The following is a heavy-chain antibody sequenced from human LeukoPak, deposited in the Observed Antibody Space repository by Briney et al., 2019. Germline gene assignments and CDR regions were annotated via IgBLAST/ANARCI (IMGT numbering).Heavy chain of an antibody. J-gene: IGHJ4*02. Sequence: SETLSLTCIVSGGSISSYYWSWIRQPAGKGLEWIGRIYSSGSANYNPSLKSQVSMSVDTFKNQFSLKLNSVTAADTAVYYCARNYYDTNGYYSGFDYWGQGTLVTVSS. CDR3: ARNYYDTNGYYSGFDY. D-gene: IGHD3-22*01. CDR1: GGSISSYY. CDR2: IYSSGSA. V-gene: IGHV4-4*07.